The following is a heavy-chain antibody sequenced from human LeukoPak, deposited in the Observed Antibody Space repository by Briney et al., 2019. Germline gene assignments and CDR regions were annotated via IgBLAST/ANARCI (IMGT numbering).Heavy chain of an antibody. CDR1: GFTFSDYW. V-gene: IGHV3-74*01. CDR3: ARSVYCGGDCYRPADY. CDR2: INTDTRGT. Sequence: GGSLRLSCAASGFTFSDYWMHWVRQAPGKGLVWVSIINTDTRGTYYADSVKGRFTISRDNAKNTLYLQMNSLRAEDTAVYYCARSVYCGGDCYRPADYWGQGTLVTVSS. D-gene: IGHD2-21*02. J-gene: IGHJ4*02.